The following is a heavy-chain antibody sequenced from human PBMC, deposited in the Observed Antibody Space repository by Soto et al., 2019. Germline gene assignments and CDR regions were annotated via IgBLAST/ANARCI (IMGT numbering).Heavy chain of an antibody. CDR3: ARTHCSSTSCRFDY. CDR2: IDWDDDK. V-gene: IGHV2-70*11. CDR1: GFSLSTSGMC. J-gene: IGHJ4*02. D-gene: IGHD2-2*01. Sequence: GSGPTLVNPTQTLTLTCTFSGFSLSTSGMCMCWIRQPPGKALEWLARIDWDDDKYYSTSLKTRLTISKDTSKNQVVLTMTNMDPVDTATYYCARTHCSSTSCRFDYWGQGTLVTVSS.